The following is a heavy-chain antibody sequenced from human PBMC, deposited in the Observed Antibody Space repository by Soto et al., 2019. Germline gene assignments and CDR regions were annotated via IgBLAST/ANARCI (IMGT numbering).Heavy chain of an antibody. Sequence: GESLKISCKGSGYSFTSYWISWVRQMPGEGLEWMGRIDPSDSYTNYSPSLQGHVTISADKSISTAYLQWSSLKASDTAMYYCARHARGMNYYDSSGPRVGMDVWGQGTTVTVSS. CDR1: GYSFTSYW. J-gene: IGHJ6*02. D-gene: IGHD3-22*01. CDR2: IDPSDSYT. V-gene: IGHV5-10-1*01. CDR3: ARHARGMNYYDSSGPRVGMDV.